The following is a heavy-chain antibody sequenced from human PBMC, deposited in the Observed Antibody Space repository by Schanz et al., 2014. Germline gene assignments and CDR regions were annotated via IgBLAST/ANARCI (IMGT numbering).Heavy chain of an antibody. CDR3: AGAVATIRADSFDI. J-gene: IGHJ3*02. Sequence: EVQLVESGGGLVKPGGSLRLSCAASGFTFSTYYMNWVRQAPGKGLESVAKINPDGSGKYYVVSVEGRFTISRDNAKNSLYLQMNSLRAEDTAVYYCAGAVATIRADSFDIWGQGTMVTVSS. D-gene: IGHD5-12*01. V-gene: IGHV3-7*01. CDR1: GFTFSTYY. CDR2: INPDGSGK.